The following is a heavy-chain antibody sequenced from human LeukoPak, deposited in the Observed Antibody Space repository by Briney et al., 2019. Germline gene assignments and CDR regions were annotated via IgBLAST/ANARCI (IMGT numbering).Heavy chain of an antibody. V-gene: IGHV3-21*01. Sequence: GGSLRLSCAASGFTFSSYSMNWVRQAPGKGLEWVSSISSSSSYIYYADSVKGRFTISRDNAKNSLYLQMNSLRAEDTAVYYCARDSRSSTSCYYYWGQGTLVTVSS. CDR3: ARDSRSSTSCYYY. D-gene: IGHD2-2*01. CDR1: GFTFSSYS. CDR2: ISSSSSYI. J-gene: IGHJ4*02.